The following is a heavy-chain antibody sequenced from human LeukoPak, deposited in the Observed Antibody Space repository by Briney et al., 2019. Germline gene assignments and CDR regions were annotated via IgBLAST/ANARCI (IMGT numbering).Heavy chain of an antibody. Sequence: ASVKVSCKASGYTFTGYYMHWVRQAPGQGLEWMGWINPNSGGTNYAQKFQGRVTMTRDTSISTAYMELSRLRSDDTAVYYCARDSGGEYQLLTANDYNWFDPWGQGTLVTVSS. D-gene: IGHD2-2*01. V-gene: IGHV1-2*02. J-gene: IGHJ5*02. CDR3: ARDSGGEYQLLTANDYNWFDP. CDR2: INPNSGGT. CDR1: GYTFTGYY.